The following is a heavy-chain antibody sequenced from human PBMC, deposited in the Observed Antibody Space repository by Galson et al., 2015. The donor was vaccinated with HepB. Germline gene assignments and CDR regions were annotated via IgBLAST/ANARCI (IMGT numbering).Heavy chain of an antibody. CDR3: AREGLRSNGYPDGALDY. J-gene: IGHJ4*02. Sequence: SLRLSCAASGFIFSSYSMHWVRQAPGKGLEWVSSISSSSSYIYYADAVKGRFTISRDNAKNSLYLQMSTLRAEDTAVYYCAREGLRSNGYPDGALDYWGQGTLVTVSS. D-gene: IGHD3-22*01. V-gene: IGHV3-21*01. CDR2: ISSSSSYI. CDR1: GFIFSSYS.